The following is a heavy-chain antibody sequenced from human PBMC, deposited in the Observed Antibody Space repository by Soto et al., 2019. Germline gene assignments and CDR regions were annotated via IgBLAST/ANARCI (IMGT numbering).Heavy chain of an antibody. D-gene: IGHD5-12*01. CDR2: RIPKFGTA. V-gene: IGHV1-69*06. Sequence: ASVKVSCKASGGTFSNYAITWVRQAPGQGLEYMGVRIPKFGTANYAHKFQDRARISSVRSMSTVYMELRGLTIDDTAVYYCARGMESSFENSGPSSDATLDXWGQGTLVTVS. CDR1: GGTFSNYA. J-gene: IGHJ3*02. CDR3: ARGMESSFENSGPSSDATLDX.